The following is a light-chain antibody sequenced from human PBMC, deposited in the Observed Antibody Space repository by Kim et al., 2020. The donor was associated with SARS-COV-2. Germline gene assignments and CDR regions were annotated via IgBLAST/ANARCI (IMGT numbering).Light chain of an antibody. CDR1: QSVSRY. J-gene: IGKJ4*01. Sequence: LSPGERASLSCRASQSVSRYLVWYQHKPGQAPRLLIYDASNRATGIPARFSGSGSGTDFTLTVSSLEPEDFAVYYCQHHSNWPLTFGGGTKVDIK. CDR2: DAS. V-gene: IGKV3-11*01. CDR3: QHHSNWPLT.